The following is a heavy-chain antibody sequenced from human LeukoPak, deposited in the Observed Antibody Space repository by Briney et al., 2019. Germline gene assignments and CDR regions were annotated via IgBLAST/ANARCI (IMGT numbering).Heavy chain of an antibody. CDR3: ARALVAAGPFDY. Sequence: GGSLRLSCAASGFTVSSNYMSWVRQAPGKGLEWVSVIYSGGSTYYADSVKGRFTISRDNAKNSLYLQMNSLRAEDTAVYYCARALVAAGPFDYWGQGTLVTVSS. D-gene: IGHD6-13*01. CDR2: IYSGGST. V-gene: IGHV3-66*01. J-gene: IGHJ4*02. CDR1: GFTVSSNY.